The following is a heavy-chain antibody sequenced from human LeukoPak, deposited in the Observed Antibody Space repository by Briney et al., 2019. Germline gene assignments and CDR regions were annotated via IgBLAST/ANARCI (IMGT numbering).Heavy chain of an antibody. D-gene: IGHD3-22*01. CDR2: ISGNGGST. CDR1: GFTFSSYA. CDR3: AKDREEYYYDSSGILFDY. J-gene: IGHJ4*02. Sequence: GGSLRLSCAASGFTFSSYAMSWVRQAPGKGLEWVSAISGNGGSTYYADSVKGRFTISRDNSKNTLYLQMNSLRAEDTAVYYCAKDREEYYYDSSGILFDYWGQGTLVTVSS. V-gene: IGHV3-23*01.